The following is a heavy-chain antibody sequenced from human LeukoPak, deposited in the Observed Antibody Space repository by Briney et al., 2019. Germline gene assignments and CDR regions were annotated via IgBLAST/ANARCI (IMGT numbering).Heavy chain of an antibody. CDR3: AKDSRYDSSGYCDY. D-gene: IGHD3-22*01. CDR1: GFTVSRNY. V-gene: IGHV3-9*01. J-gene: IGHJ4*02. Sequence: GGSLRLSCAASGFTVSRNYMSWVRQAPGKGLEWVSGISWNSGSIGYADSVKGRFTISRDNAKNSLYLQMNSLRAEDTALYYCAKDSRYDSSGYCDYWGQGTLVTVSS. CDR2: ISWNSGSI.